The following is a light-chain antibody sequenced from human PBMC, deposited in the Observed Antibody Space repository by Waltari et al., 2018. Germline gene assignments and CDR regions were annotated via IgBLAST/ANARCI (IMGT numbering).Light chain of an antibody. V-gene: IGLV3-19*01. CDR2: SVD. CDR1: SLTTYA. Sequence: SSELTQDPAVSVALGQTVRITCQGDSLTTYAANWYQQRPGQAPLLVIFSVDDRPAGIPDRCSGSSSGDTASVTITGAQAEDEADYYWNSRDPTTNAVDFGGGT. J-gene: IGLJ2*01. CDR3: NSRDPTTNAVD.